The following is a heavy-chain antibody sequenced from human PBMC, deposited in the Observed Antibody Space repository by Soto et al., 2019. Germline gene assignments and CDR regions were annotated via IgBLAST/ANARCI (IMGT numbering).Heavy chain of an antibody. CDR2: INPNSGGT. CDR1: GYTFTGYY. CDR3: ARGGGIAADYQGMFKTYYYYMDV. J-gene: IGHJ6*03. V-gene: IGHV1-2*04. D-gene: IGHD6-13*01. Sequence: PSVKVSCKASGYTFTGYYMHWVRQAPGQGLEWMGWINPNSGGTNYAQKFQGWVTMTRDTSISTAYMELSRLRSDDTAVYYCARGGGIAADYQGMFKTYYYYMDVWGKGTTVTVSS.